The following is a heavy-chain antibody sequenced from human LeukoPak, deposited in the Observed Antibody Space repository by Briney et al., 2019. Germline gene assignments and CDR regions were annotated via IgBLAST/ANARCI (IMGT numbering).Heavy chain of an antibody. CDR1: GGSISSYY. CDR3: ARHGYSSSFEY. V-gene: IGHV4-59*08. D-gene: IGHD6-13*01. Sequence: PSETLSLTCTVSGGSISSYYWSWIRLPPGKGLEWIGYIYFSGSTNYNPSLKSRVIISVDTSKNQFSLKLSSVTAADTAVYYCARHGYSSSFEYWGQGTLVTVSS. CDR2: IYFSGST. J-gene: IGHJ4*02.